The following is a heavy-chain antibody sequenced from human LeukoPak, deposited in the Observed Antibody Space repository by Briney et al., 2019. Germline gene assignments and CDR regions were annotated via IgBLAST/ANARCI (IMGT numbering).Heavy chain of an antibody. Sequence: KPSETLSLTCTVSGGSISSSSYYWGWIRQPPGKGREWIGSIYYSGSTYYTPSLKSRVTISVDTSKNQFSLKLSSVTAADTAVYYCARALGEATAGAVAHRGLYYYYMDVWGKGTTVTVSS. D-gene: IGHD6-19*01. CDR1: GGSISSSSYY. CDR2: IYYSGST. CDR3: ARALGEATAGAVAHRGLYYYYMDV. J-gene: IGHJ6*03. V-gene: IGHV4-39*01.